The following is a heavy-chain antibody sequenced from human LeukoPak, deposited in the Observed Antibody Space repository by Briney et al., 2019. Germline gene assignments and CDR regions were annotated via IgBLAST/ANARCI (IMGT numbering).Heavy chain of an antibody. D-gene: IGHD4/OR15-4a*01. CDR1: GFTFSNAW. CDR3: AIDEPNYAPYDFDY. J-gene: IGHJ4*02. CDR2: IKSKADGETT. V-gene: IGHV3-15*01. Sequence: GGSLRLSCAASGFTFSNAWMNWVRQAPGKGLPWVGRIKSKADGETTDYASLVKGRFTISRDDSNNMVYLQMNSLKIEDTAVYYCAIDEPNYAPYDFDYWGQGTLVTVSS.